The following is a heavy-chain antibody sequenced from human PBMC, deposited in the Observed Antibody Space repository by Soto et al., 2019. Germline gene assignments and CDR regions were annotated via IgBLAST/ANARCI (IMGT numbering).Heavy chain of an antibody. CDR1: GFPISSTYS. CDR3: ARVTMVIRDSDPYGMDV. V-gene: IGHV4-38-2*02. CDR2: ISHSGTT. J-gene: IGHJ6*02. Sequence: SETLSLTCLVSGFPISSTYSWGWIRQPPGKGLEWIGSISHSGTTSYSPSLTSRVSISVDTSKNQVSLKLTSVTAADTAVYFCARVTMVIRDSDPYGMDVWGQGTTVTVSS. D-gene: IGHD4-17*01.